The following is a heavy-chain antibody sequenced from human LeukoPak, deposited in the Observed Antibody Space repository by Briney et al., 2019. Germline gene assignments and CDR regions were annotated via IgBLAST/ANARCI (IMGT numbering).Heavy chain of an antibody. V-gene: IGHV5-10-1*01. Sequence: GESLRISCKGSGYSFTSYWISWVRQMPGKGLEWMGRIDPSDSYTNYSPSLQGHVTISADESISTAYLQWSSLKASDTAMYYCALGWVATNDYWGQGTLVTVSS. CDR3: ALGWVATNDY. J-gene: IGHJ4*02. CDR2: IDPSDSYT. D-gene: IGHD5-12*01. CDR1: GYSFTSYW.